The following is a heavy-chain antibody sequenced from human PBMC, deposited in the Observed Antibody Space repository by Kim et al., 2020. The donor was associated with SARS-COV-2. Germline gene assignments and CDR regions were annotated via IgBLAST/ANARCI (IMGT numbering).Heavy chain of an antibody. CDR3: AKASRLLWFGEYSQN. D-gene: IGHD3-10*01. J-gene: IGHJ4*02. Sequence: GGSLRLSCAASGFTFSSYAMSWVRQAPGKGLEWVSAISGSGGSTYYADSVKGRFTISRDNSKNTLYLQMNSLRAEDTAVYYCAKASRLLWFGEYSQNWGQGTLVTVSS. CDR1: GFTFSSYA. V-gene: IGHV3-23*01. CDR2: ISGSGGST.